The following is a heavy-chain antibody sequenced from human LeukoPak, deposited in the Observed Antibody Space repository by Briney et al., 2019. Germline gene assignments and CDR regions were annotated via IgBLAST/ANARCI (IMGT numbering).Heavy chain of an antibody. CDR1: GGSISSYY. CDR3: AREKRKGIGYCSSTSCWNGWFDP. J-gene: IGHJ5*02. Sequence: SETLSLTCTVSGGSISSYYWSWIRQPPGKGLEWIGYIYYSGSTNYNPSFKSRVTISVDTSKNQFSLKLSSVTAADTAVYYCAREKRKGIGYCSSTSCWNGWFDPWGQGTLVTVSS. CDR2: IYYSGST. D-gene: IGHD2-2*01. V-gene: IGHV4-59*01.